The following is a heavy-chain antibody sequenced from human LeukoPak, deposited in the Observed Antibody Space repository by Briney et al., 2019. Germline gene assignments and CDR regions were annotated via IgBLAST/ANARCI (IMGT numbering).Heavy chain of an antibody. J-gene: IGHJ4*02. CDR1: GNTFTSYG. Sequence: ASVKVSCKASGNTFTSYGIHWVRQAPGQGLEWMGGIIPIFGTANYAQKFQGRVTITADESTSTAYMELSSLRSEDTAVYYCARSTLWFGESEPFDYWGQGTLVTVSS. V-gene: IGHV1-69*13. D-gene: IGHD3-10*01. CDR2: IIPIFGTA. CDR3: ARSTLWFGESEPFDY.